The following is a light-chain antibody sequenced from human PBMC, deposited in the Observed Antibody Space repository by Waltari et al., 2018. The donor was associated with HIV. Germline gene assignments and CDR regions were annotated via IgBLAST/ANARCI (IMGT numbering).Light chain of an antibody. J-gene: IGLJ3*02. CDR1: ILRFYY. Sequence: SSELTQDPFVSVAPGQTARITCPGDILRFYYGSWYQQSPGQAPRLVSYGSNNLPSVIPERFCGATSGNTMSLTISATQAEDEGDFFCSSRDTTGKFWVFGSGTKLTV. CDR3: SSRDTTGKFWV. CDR2: GSN. V-gene: IGLV3-19*01.